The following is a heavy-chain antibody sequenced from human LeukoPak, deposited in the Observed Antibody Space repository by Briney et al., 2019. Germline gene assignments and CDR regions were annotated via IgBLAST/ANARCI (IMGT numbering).Heavy chain of an antibody. Sequence: GASVKVSCKASGFTFTSHGFGWVRQAPGQGLEWMGWISAYNGNTNYAQKLQGRVTMTTDTSTSTAYMELRSLRSDDTAVYYCARVPGGDQLQVDYWGQGTLVTVSS. CDR3: ARVPGGDQLQVDY. J-gene: IGHJ4*02. D-gene: IGHD2-2*01. CDR1: GFTFTSHG. CDR2: ISAYNGNT. V-gene: IGHV1-18*01.